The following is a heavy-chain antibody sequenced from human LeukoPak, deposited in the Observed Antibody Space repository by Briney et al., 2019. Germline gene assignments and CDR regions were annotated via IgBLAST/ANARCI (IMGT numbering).Heavy chain of an antibody. CDR3: ARRFATVTNWFDP. CDR1: GGSTSSYY. CDR2: IYYSGST. Sequence: PSETLSLTCTVFGGSTSSYYWSWIRQPPGKGLEWIGYIYYSGSTNYNPSLKSRVTISVDTSKNQFSLRLSSVTAADTAVYYCARRFATVTNWFDPWGQGTLVTVSS. D-gene: IGHD4-11*01. J-gene: IGHJ5*02. V-gene: IGHV4-59*08.